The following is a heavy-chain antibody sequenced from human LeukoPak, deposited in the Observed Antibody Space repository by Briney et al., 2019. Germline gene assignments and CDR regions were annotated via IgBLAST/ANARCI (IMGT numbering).Heavy chain of an antibody. J-gene: IGHJ5*02. CDR2: IYSGGST. D-gene: IGHD3-10*01. CDR3: ATSWDYGSGSYDL. CDR1: EFSVGSNY. V-gene: IGHV3-66*01. Sequence: GGSLRLSCAASEFSVGSNYMTWFRQAPGKGLEWVSLIYSGGSTYYADSVKGRFTISRDNSKNTLYLQMNFLRAEDTAVYYCATSWDYGSGSYDLWGQGTLVTVSS.